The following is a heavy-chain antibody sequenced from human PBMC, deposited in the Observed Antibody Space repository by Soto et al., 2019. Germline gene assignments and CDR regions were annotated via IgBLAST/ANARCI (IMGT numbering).Heavy chain of an antibody. V-gene: IGHV3-30-3*01. Sequence: QVQLVESGGGVVQPGRSLRLSCAASGFTFSSYSMHWVRQAPSKGLEWVAAMSYDGNSKYFADSVKGRFTISRDNSKNTLALQMNILGAEDSAVYYCARGRTVRDHDDFDLWGQGTLVTVSS. CDR3: ARGRTVRDHDDFDL. CDR2: MSYDGNSK. J-gene: IGHJ4*02. D-gene: IGHD2-21*01. CDR1: GFTFSSYS.